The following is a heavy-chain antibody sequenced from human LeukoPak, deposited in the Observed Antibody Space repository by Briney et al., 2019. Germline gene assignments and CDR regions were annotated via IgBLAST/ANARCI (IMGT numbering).Heavy chain of an antibody. J-gene: IGHJ4*02. V-gene: IGHV1-2*06. CDR3: ARDFQWQRRYNYGY. CDR1: GYTFTGYY. D-gene: IGHD5-18*01. CDR2: INPNSGGT. Sequence: ASVKVSCKASGYTFTGYYMHWVRQAPGQGLEWMGRINPNSGGTNYAQKFQGRVTMTGDTSISTADMELSRLRSDDTAVYYCARDFQWQRRYNYGYWGQGTLVTVSS.